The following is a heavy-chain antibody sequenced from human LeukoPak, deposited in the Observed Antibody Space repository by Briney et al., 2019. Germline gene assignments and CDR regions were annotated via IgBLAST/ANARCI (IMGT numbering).Heavy chain of an antibody. CDR1: GYSFPIYW. D-gene: IGHD4-23*01. J-gene: IGHJ4*02. CDR3: ARRLDYGGNSHGY. CDR2: IYPGDSDT. V-gene: IGHV5-51*01. Sequence: PGESLKISCKGSGYSFPIYWIAWVRQMPGKGLEWMGIIYPGDSDTRYSPSFQGQVTISADKSISTAYLQWSSLKASDTAIYYCARRLDYGGNSHGYWGQGTLVTVPS.